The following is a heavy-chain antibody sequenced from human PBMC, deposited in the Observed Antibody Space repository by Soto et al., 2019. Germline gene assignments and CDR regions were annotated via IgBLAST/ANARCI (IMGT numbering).Heavy chain of an antibody. Sequence: SVKVSCKASGVTFRNYVFNWVRQAPGQGLEWMGGIIPIIGTPNYAQRFQGRVTITADASTSTVYLEVSSLRSQDTAVYYCARDLEFRDGNISHLDYWGQGTLVTVSS. CDR3: ARDLEFRDGNISHLDY. D-gene: IGHD3-10*01. V-gene: IGHV1-69*13. CDR2: IIPIIGTP. J-gene: IGHJ4*02. CDR1: GVTFRNYV.